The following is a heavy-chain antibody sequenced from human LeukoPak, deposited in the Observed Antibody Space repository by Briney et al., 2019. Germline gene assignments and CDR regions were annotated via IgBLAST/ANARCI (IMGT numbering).Heavy chain of an antibody. Sequence: SETLSLTCSVSGSSMNLYSWNWIRQSPGKGLEWIAYMYYSGTTNYNPSLENRAAISLDLSRHQFSLRLNSVTAADTAVYYCARMARDSNDYWGQGTLVTVSS. D-gene: IGHD5-24*01. CDR1: GSSMNLYS. CDR2: MYYSGTT. V-gene: IGHV4-59*12. J-gene: IGHJ4*02. CDR3: ARMARDSNDY.